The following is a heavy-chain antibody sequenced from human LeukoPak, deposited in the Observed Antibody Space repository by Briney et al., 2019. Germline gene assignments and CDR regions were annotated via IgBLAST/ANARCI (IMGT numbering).Heavy chain of an antibody. CDR3: ARGPSKKSNWNYLISYGPPRERYYMDV. CDR1: GYTFTSYA. CDR2: INTNTGNP. V-gene: IGHV7-4-1*02. Sequence: PLASVKVSCKASGYTFTSYAMNWVRQAPGQGLEWMGWINTNTGNPTYAQGFTGRFIFSLDTSVSTAYLQISSLKAEDTAVYYCARGPSKKSNWNYLISYGPPRERYYMDVWGKGTTVTVSS. J-gene: IGHJ6*03. D-gene: IGHD1-7*01.